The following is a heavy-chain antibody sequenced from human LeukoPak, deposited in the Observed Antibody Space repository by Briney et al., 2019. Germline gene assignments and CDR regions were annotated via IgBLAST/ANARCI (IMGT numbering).Heavy chain of an antibody. V-gene: IGHV3-48*01. D-gene: IGHD3-10*01. Sequence: PGGSLRLSCAASGFTFSSYSMNWVRQAPGKGLEWVSYISSSSSTIYYADSVKGRFTISRDNAKNSLYLQMNSLRAEDTAVYYCARDRKLLWFGESDTSYYYYMDVWGKGTTVTVSS. J-gene: IGHJ6*03. CDR3: ARDRKLLWFGESDTSYYYYMDV. CDR2: ISSSSSTI. CDR1: GFTFSSYS.